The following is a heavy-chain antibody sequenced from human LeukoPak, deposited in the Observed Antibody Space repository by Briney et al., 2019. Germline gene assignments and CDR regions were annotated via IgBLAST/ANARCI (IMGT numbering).Heavy chain of an antibody. CDR2: ISAYNGNT. CDR1: GGTFSSYA. D-gene: IGHD2-2*03. V-gene: IGHV1-18*01. CDR3: ARALRYGYDY. Sequence: ASVKVSCKASGGTFSSYAISWVRQAPGQGLEWMGWISAYNGNTNYAQKLQGRVTMTTDTSTSTAYMELRSPRSDDTAVYYCARALRYGYDYWGQGTLVTVSS. J-gene: IGHJ4*02.